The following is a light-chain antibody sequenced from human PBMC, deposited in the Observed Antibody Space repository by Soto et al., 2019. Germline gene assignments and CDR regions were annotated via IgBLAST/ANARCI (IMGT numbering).Light chain of an antibody. Sequence: QSVLTQPPSVSGAPGQRVTISCTGSSSNIGAHYDVHWYQQLPGTAPKLLIYGNSNRPSGVPDRFSGSKSGTSASLAINGLQAEDEADYYCQSYDNSLSVYVFGTGTKLTVL. J-gene: IGLJ1*01. CDR1: SSNIGAHYD. V-gene: IGLV1-40*01. CDR2: GNS. CDR3: QSYDNSLSVYV.